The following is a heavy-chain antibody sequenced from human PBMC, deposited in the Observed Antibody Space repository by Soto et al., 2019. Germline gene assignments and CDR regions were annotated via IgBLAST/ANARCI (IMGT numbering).Heavy chain of an antibody. D-gene: IGHD6-19*01. Sequence: PSETLSLTCAVYGGFLSESYWTWIRQPPGKGLEWIGEINHVGGTNYNPSLKSRVTISVDTSNNQFSLKLSSVTAADTAVYYCARDRYSNGWYDYWGQGTLVTVSS. CDR3: ARDRYSNGWYDY. CDR2: INHVGGT. J-gene: IGHJ4*02. V-gene: IGHV4-34*01. CDR1: GGFLSESY.